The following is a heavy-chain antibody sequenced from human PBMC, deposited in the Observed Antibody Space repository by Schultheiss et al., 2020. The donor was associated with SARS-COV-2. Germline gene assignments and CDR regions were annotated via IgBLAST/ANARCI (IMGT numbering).Heavy chain of an antibody. CDR1: GYSFTSYW. CDR3: ARTQIPTIFGVVTSRYYYYMDV. D-gene: IGHD3-3*01. J-gene: IGHJ6*03. Sequence: GESLKISCKGSGYSFTSYWIGWVRQMPGKGLEWVGIIYPGDSDTRYSPSFQGQVTISADKSISTAYLQWSSLKASDTAMYYCARTQIPTIFGVVTSRYYYYMDVWGKGTTVTVSS. V-gene: IGHV5-51*01. CDR2: IYPGDSDT.